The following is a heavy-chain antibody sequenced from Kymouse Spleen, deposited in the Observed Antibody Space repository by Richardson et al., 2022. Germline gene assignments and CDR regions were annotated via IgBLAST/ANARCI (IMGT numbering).Heavy chain of an antibody. Sequence: EVQLVESGGGLVQPGGSLRLSCAASGFTFSSYWMSWVRQAPGKGLEWVANIKQDGSEKYYVDSVKGRFTISRDNAKNSLYLQMNSLRAEDTAVYYCARDIVVVPAAPFDYWGQGTLVTVSS. V-gene: IGHV3-7*01. J-gene: IGHJ4*02. CDR3: ARDIVVVPAAPFDY. CDR1: GFTFSSYW. D-gene: IGHD2-2*02. CDR2: IKQDGSEK.